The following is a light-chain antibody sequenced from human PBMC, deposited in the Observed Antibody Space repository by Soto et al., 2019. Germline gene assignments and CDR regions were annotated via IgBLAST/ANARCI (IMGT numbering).Light chain of an antibody. J-gene: IGKJ1*01. CDR1: QSISSW. CDR3: QQYNSYWT. Sequence: DIQMTQSPSTLSASIGDRVTITCRASQSISSWLAWYQQKPGKAPKLLIYKATSSESGVSSRFSGSGSATVFSLTISSLQPADSATYYCQQYNSYWTVGQGTKVEIK. CDR2: KAT. V-gene: IGKV1-5*03.